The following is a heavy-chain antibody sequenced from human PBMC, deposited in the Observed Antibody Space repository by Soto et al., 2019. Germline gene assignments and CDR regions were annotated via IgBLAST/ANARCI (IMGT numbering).Heavy chain of an antibody. D-gene: IGHD3-9*01. CDR1: GRSMSGYY. Sequence: SETLSLTCTVSGRSMSGYYWSWIRQPAGEGLEWIGRIYTSGTTDFNPSLKGRVTMSVDTSKNQFSLKLTSVTAADTALYYCAREDYYDTGYYVVWGQGTQVTVSS. CDR2: IYTSGTT. CDR3: AREDYYDTGYYVV. J-gene: IGHJ4*02. V-gene: IGHV4-4*07.